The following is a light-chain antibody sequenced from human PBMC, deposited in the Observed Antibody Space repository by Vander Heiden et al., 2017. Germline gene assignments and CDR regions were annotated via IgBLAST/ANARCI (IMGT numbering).Light chain of an antibody. CDR1: QSISIY. J-gene: IGKJ2*01. CDR3: QQSDSTPYT. CDR2: AAS. Sequence: DIQMTQSPSSLSASVGDRVSITCRASQSISIYLNWYQQKPGKAPKLLIYAASNLQSGVPSRFSGSGSGTDFTLTISRLQPEDFATYYCQQSDSTPYTFGQGTKMEIK. V-gene: IGKV1-39*01.